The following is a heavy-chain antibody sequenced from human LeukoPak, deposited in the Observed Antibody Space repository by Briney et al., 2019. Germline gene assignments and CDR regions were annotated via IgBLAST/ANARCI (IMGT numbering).Heavy chain of an antibody. Sequence: PGGSLRLSRAASGFPFSSYGMYWVRQTPDRGLEWVAYLRKDATYSNYVDSVRGRFTISRDNSKNTLELQMNSLRVEDTAVYYCASGGPTRGTPDYWGQGTLVTVSS. CDR2: LRKDATYS. V-gene: IGHV3-30*02. D-gene: IGHD1-26*01. J-gene: IGHJ4*02. CDR3: ASGGPTRGTPDY. CDR1: GFPFSSYG.